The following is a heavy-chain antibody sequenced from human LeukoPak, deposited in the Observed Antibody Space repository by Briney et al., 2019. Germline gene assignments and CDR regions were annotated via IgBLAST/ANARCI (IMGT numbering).Heavy chain of an antibody. CDR2: ISGSGGST. CDR1: GFTVSSNY. D-gene: IGHD3-16*01. J-gene: IGHJ3*02. CDR3: AKVALGGLDAFDI. V-gene: IGHV3-23*01. Sequence: GGSLRLSCAASGFTVSSNYMSWVRQAPGKGLEWVSAISGSGGSTYYADSVKGRFTISRDNSKNTLYLQMNSLRAEDTAVYYCAKVALGGLDAFDIWGQGTMVTVSS.